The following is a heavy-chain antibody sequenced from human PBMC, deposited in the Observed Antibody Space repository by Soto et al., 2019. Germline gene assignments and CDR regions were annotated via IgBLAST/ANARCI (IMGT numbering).Heavy chain of an antibody. Sequence: VQLQQWGAGLLKTSETLSLTCAVYGGSFSGYYWSWIRQTPGKRLEWVGDINHGGSANYNPSLERRVPCSLGLSKNQFSLNLNSVSAADTAVYYCARYSSTWSKYLQHWGRGSLVIVSS. V-gene: IGHV4-34*01. D-gene: IGHD6-13*01. J-gene: IGHJ1*01. CDR3: ARYSSTWSKYLQH. CDR1: GGSFSGYY. CDR2: INHGGSA.